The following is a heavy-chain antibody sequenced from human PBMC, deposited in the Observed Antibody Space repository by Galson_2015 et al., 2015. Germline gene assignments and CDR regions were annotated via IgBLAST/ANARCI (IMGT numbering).Heavy chain of an antibody. D-gene: IGHD1-7*01. CDR1: GFTFSSYA. Sequence: SLRLSCAASGFTFSSYAMNWVRQAPGKGLEWVAVISYDGSNKYYADSVKGRFTISRDNSKNMSYLQMNSLRAEDTAVYYCAKGPGGNYLTTDYWGQGTLVTVSS. V-gene: IGHV3-30-3*01. J-gene: IGHJ4*02. CDR2: ISYDGSNK. CDR3: AKGPGGNYLTTDY.